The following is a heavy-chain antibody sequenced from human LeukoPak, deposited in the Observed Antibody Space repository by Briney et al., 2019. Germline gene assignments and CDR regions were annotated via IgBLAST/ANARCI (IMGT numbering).Heavy chain of an antibody. CDR1: GYTFTGYH. J-gene: IGHJ3*02. CDR3: ARVGDFWSGYNAFDI. V-gene: IGHV1-2*02. Sequence: ASVKVSCKASGYTFTGYHMHWVRQAPGQGLEWMGWINPNSGGTNYAQKFQGRVTMTRDTSISTAYMELSRLRSDDTAVYYCARVGDFWSGYNAFDIWGQGTMVTVSS. D-gene: IGHD3-3*01. CDR2: INPNSGGT.